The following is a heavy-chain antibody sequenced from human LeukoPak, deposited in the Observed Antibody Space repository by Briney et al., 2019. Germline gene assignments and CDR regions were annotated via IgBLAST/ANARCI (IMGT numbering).Heavy chain of an antibody. CDR3: ARGSYHSIDALDM. V-gene: IGHV5-51*01. CDR2: IYPGDSET. CDR1: GYSFTSDW. J-gene: IGHJ3*02. Sequence: GESLKISCKGSGYSFTSDWIGWVRQMPGKGLEWMGIIYPGDSETRYSPSYQGQVTISVDKSINTAYLQWNSLKASDTATYYCARGSYHSIDALDMWGQGTMVTVSS. D-gene: IGHD3-10*01.